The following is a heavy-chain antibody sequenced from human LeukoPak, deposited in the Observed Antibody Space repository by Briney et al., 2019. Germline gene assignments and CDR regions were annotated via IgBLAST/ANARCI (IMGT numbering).Heavy chain of an antibody. CDR3: ARDGGRGYGGPGNDAFDI. CDR1: GFTVSRNY. V-gene: IGHV3-30-3*01. Sequence: GGSLRLSCAASGFTVSRNYMSWVRQAPGKGLEWVAVISYDGSNKYSADSVKGRFTISRDNSKNTLYLQMNSLRAEDTAVYYCARDGGRGYGGPGNDAFDIWGQGTMVTVSS. J-gene: IGHJ3*02. D-gene: IGHD4-23*01. CDR2: ISYDGSNK.